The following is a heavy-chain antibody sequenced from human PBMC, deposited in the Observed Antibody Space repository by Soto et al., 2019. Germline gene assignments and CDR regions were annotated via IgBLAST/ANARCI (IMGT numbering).Heavy chain of an antibody. Sequence: KTSETLSLTCSVSGDSTSSGAYYWSWIRQHPGKGLEWIGSLFYIGTTYYNPSLKSRVTISVDTSKNHFSLRLSSVTAADTAVYYCAKTSGGYIGWFDPWGQGTLVTVSS. CDR2: LFYIGTT. D-gene: IGHD5-18*01. CDR3: AKTSGGYIGWFDP. V-gene: IGHV4-31*03. CDR1: GDSTSSGAYY. J-gene: IGHJ5*02.